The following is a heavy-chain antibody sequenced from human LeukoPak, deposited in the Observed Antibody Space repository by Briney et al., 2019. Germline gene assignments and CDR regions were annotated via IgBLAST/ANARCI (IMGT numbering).Heavy chain of an antibody. Sequence: GGSLRLSCAASGFTFNKYSMNWVRQAPGKGLEWVSSIRSSSSYIYYADSVKGRFTISRDNAKNSLFLQMNSLRAEDTAVYYCARDRDDYVWGNYRKIINYMDVWGKGTTVTNSS. CDR3: ARDRDDYVWGNYRKIINYMDV. J-gene: IGHJ6*03. CDR1: GFTFNKYS. CDR2: IRSSSSYI. D-gene: IGHD3-16*02. V-gene: IGHV3-21*01.